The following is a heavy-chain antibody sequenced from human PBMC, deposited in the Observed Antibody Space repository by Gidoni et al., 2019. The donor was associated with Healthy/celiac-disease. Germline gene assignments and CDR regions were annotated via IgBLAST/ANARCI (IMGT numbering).Heavy chain of an antibody. V-gene: IGHV3-53*01. CDR3: AREVWYSSSYYYYGMDV. Sequence: EVQLVESGGGLIQPGGSLRLSCAASGFTVISNYMSWVRQAPGKGLEWVSVIYSGGSTYYADSVKGRFTISRDNSKNTLYLQMNSLRAEDTAVYYCAREVWYSSSYYYYGMDVWGQGTTVTVSS. CDR1: GFTVISNY. J-gene: IGHJ6*02. CDR2: IYSGGST. D-gene: IGHD6-19*01.